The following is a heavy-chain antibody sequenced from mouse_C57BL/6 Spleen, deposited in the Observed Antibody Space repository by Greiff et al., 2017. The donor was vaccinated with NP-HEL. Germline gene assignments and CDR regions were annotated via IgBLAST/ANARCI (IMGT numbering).Heavy chain of an antibody. CDR1: GYTFTSYW. CDR3: ARSLTTVVADY. D-gene: IGHD1-1*01. V-gene: IGHV1-59*01. Sequence: QVQLKQPGAELVRPGTSVKLSCKASGYTFTSYWMHWVKQRPGQGLEWIGVIDPSDSYTNYNQKFKGKATLTVDTSSSTAYMQLSSLTSEDSAVYYCARSLTTVVADYWGQGTTLTVSS. J-gene: IGHJ2*01. CDR2: IDPSDSYT.